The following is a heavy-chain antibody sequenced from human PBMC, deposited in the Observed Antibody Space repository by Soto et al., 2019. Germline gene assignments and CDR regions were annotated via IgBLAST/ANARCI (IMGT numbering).Heavy chain of an antibody. J-gene: IGHJ4*02. V-gene: IGHV3-30-3*01. D-gene: IGHD3-22*01. CDR1: GFTFSSYV. CDR3: ARWDYDSSGYYYFDY. Sequence: QVQLVESGGGVVQPGRSLRLSCAASGFTFSSYVMHWVRQAPGKGLEWVEVISYDGSNKYYADSVKGRFTISRDNSKNTLYLQMNSLRAEDTAVYYCARWDYDSSGYYYFDYWGLGTLVTVSS. CDR2: ISYDGSNK.